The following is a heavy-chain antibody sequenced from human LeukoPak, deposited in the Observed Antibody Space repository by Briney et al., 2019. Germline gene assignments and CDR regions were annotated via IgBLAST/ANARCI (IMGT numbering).Heavy chain of an antibody. CDR1: GYSFTSYW. Sequence: GESLKISCKGSGYSFTSYWIGWVRQMPGKGLEWMGIIYPGDSDTRYSPSSQGQVTISADKTISTAYLQWSSPKDSDTDMYYCARPRGGFGELYFDYWGQGTLVTVSS. CDR3: ARPRGGFGELYFDY. D-gene: IGHD3-10*01. J-gene: IGHJ4*02. CDR2: IYPGDSDT. V-gene: IGHV5-51*01.